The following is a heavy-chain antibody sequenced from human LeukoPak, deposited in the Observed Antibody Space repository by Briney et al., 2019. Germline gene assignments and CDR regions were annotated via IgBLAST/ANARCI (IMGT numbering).Heavy chain of an antibody. D-gene: IGHD3-3*01. Sequence: GGSLRLSCTGSGFTFSSYAMSWVRQAPGKGLEWVSAIGGSGGSTYNADSVKGRFTISRDNSKNTLCLQMNSLRAEDTAVYYCAKGGRDFWSVSIDDHYYYMDVWDKGTTVTVSS. CDR2: IGGSGGST. CDR3: AKGGRDFWSVSIDDHYYYMDV. J-gene: IGHJ6*03. CDR1: GFTFSSYA. V-gene: IGHV3-23*01.